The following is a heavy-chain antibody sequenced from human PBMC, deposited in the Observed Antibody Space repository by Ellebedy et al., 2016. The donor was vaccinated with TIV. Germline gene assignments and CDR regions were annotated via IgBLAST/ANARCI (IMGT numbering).Heavy chain of an antibody. Sequence: MPSETLSLTCTVSGGSISSYYWSWIRQSPGKGLEWIGEINHSGSTNYNPSLKSRVTISVDTSKNQFSLKLSSVTAADTAVYYCARGRRFFYYYGMDVWGQGTTVTVSS. V-gene: IGHV4-34*01. CDR3: ARGRRFFYYYGMDV. J-gene: IGHJ6*02. CDR1: GGSISSYY. D-gene: IGHD3-3*01. CDR2: INHSGST.